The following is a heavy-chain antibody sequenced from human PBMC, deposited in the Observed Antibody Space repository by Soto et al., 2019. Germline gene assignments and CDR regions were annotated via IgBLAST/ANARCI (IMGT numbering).Heavy chain of an antibody. CDR1: GYTFATST. D-gene: IGHD4-17*01. Sequence: QLQLVQSGPEAKKPGASVKVSCKASGYTFATSTISWLRQAPGQGPEWMGWIKAYSGNTIYAQKLQGRLTMTTDTSTSTAYMELRSLTTDDTAIYYCAIADYGDDDYWGQGTLVTVSS. V-gene: IGHV1-18*01. CDR3: AIADYGDDDY. J-gene: IGHJ4*02. CDR2: IKAYSGNT.